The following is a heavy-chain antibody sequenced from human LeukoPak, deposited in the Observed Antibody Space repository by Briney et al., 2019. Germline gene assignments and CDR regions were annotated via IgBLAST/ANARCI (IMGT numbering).Heavy chain of an antibody. J-gene: IGHJ5*02. Sequence: PSQTLSLTCTVSGGSISSGGYYWSWIRQHPGKGLEWIGYIYYSGSTYYNPSLKSRVTISVDTSKNQFFLKLSSVTAADTAVYYCARAPFYYLVNWFDPWGQGTLVTVSS. CDR1: GGSISSGGYY. CDR2: IYYSGST. CDR3: ARAPFYYLVNWFDP. D-gene: IGHD3-22*01. V-gene: IGHV4-31*03.